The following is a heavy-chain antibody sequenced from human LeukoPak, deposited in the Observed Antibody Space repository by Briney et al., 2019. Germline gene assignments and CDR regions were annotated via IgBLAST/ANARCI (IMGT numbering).Heavy chain of an antibody. V-gene: IGHV4-31*03. CDR1: GGSISYGGYY. CDR3: ARSDWNYCSSASCYTALVL. D-gene: IGHD2-2*02. J-gene: IGHJ4*02. CDR2: IYYTGNT. Sequence: PSETLSLTCTVSGGSISYGGYYWSWLRQHPGKGLEWIVYIYYTGNTYYNPSLKSRVTISVDTSKNQFSLTLSSVTVADTAVYYCARSDWNYCSSASCYTALVLWGQGTLVTVSS.